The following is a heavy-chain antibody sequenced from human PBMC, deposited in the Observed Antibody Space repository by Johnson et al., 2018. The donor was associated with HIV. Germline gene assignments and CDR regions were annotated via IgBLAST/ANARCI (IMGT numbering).Heavy chain of an antibody. V-gene: IGHV3-23*04. Sequence: VQLVESGGGLVKPGGSLRLSCAASGITFSDYYMSWVRQAPGKGLEWVSTISGRGGSTYYADSVQGRFTISRDNSKNSLYLQMNRLRAEDTAVYYCARDVAIAGAATEALDLWGQGTMVIVSS. J-gene: IGHJ3*01. D-gene: IGHD1-26*01. CDR1: GITFSDYY. CDR3: ARDVAIAGAATEALDL. CDR2: ISGRGGST.